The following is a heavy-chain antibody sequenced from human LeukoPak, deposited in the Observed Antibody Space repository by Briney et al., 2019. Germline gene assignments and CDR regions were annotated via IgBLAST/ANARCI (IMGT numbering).Heavy chain of an antibody. CDR2: IYYSGST. CDR1: GGSISSYY. V-gene: IGHV4-59*01. D-gene: IGHD2-2*02. Sequence: MPSETLSLTCTVSGGSISSYYWSWIRQPPEKGLEWIGYIYYSGSTNYNPSLKSRVTISVDTSKNQFSLKLSSVTAADTAVYYCARVRPYCSSTSCYTRWFDPWGQGTLVTVSS. CDR3: ARVRPYCSSTSCYTRWFDP. J-gene: IGHJ5*02.